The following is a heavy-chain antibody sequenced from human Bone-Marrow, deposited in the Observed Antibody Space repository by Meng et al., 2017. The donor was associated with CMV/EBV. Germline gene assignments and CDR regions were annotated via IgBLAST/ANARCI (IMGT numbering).Heavy chain of an antibody. D-gene: IGHD3-3*01. V-gene: IGHV3-15*01. Sequence: GGSLRLSCAASGFTFSNAWMSWVRQAPGKGLEWVGRIKSKTDGGTTDYAAPVKGRFTISRDDSKNTLYLQMNSLKTEDTAVYYCARTTYYDFWSGYAAPNYYYGMDVWGQGTTVTGSS. CDR1: GFTFSNAW. CDR3: ARTTYYDFWSGYAAPNYYYGMDV. CDR2: IKSKTDGGTT. J-gene: IGHJ6*01.